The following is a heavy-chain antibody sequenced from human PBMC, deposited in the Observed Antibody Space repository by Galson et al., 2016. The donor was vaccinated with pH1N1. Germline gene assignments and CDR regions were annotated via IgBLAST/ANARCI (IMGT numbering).Heavy chain of an antibody. CDR3: ARGGYCSGGSCYDVFDY. V-gene: IGHV1-8*01. J-gene: IGHJ4*02. CDR1: GYTFTDYD. D-gene: IGHD2-15*01. CDR2: MNPNNDNT. Sequence: SVKVSCKASGYTFTDYDINWVRQGTGQGLEWMGWMNPNNDNTGYAQKFQGRVTMTRNTSISTAYTELSGLRSEDTAVYYCARGGYCSGGSCYDVFDYWGQGTLVTVS.